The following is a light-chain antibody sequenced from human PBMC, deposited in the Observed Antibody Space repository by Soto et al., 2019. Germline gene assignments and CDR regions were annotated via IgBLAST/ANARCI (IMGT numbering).Light chain of an antibody. J-gene: IGKJ1*01. CDR1: QSVSRT. Sequence: EIVMTQSPATLSVSPGERATLSCKASQSVSRTLAWYQQKPGQSPRLLIYGASTRATGIPARSSGSGSGTEFTLTISSLQSEDFASYYCQQCYNWPWTCGQGTKVDI. CDR2: GAS. V-gene: IGKV3-15*01. CDR3: QQCYNWPWT.